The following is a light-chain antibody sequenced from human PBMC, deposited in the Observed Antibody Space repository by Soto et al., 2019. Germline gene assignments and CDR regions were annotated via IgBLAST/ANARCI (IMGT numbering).Light chain of an antibody. CDR2: AAS. V-gene: IGKV1-39*01. CDR1: QSISSY. J-gene: IGKJ2*01. Sequence: DIQMTQSPSSLSASVRDRVTITCRASQSISSYLNWYQHKPGKAPKLLIYAASSLQSGVPSRFSGSGSGTDFTLTISSLQPEDFATYYCQQSYSTPYTFGQGTKLEIK. CDR3: QQSYSTPYT.